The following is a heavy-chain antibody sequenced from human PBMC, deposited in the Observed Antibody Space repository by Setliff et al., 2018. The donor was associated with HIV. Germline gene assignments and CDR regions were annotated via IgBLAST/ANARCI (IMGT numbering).Heavy chain of an antibody. CDR2: ISTYNGNT. J-gene: IGHJ4*02. Sequence: ASVKVSCKASGYTFTSYGISWVRQAPGQGLEWMGWISTYNGNTNYAPKLQGRVTMTTDTSTSTAYMELRSLTSDDTAMYYCARSRYSSSSGDYWGQGTLVTVSS. V-gene: IGHV1-18*01. D-gene: IGHD6-6*01. CDR1: GYTFTSYG. CDR3: ARSRYSSSSGDY.